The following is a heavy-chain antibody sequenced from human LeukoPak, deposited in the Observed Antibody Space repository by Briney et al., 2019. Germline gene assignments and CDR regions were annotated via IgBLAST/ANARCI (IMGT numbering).Heavy chain of an antibody. D-gene: IGHD1-26*01. V-gene: IGHV5-51*01. CDR1: GYSFTSYW. J-gene: IGHJ4*02. Sequence: GESLKISCKGSGYSFTSYWIGWVRQMPGKGLEWMGIIYPGDSDTRYSPSFQGQVTISADKSISTAYLLWSSLKASDTAMYYCARLGVVGATRAYFDYWGQGTLVTVSS. CDR2: IYPGDSDT. CDR3: ARLGVVGATRAYFDY.